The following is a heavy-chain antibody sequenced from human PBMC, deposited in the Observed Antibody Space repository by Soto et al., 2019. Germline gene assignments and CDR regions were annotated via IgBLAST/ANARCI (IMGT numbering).Heavy chain of an antibody. CDR2: IWYDGSNK. D-gene: IGHD3-3*01. J-gene: IGHJ6*02. Sequence: GGYLRLSCAASGFTFSSYGMHWVRQAPGKGLEWVAVIWYDGSNKYYADSVKGRFTISRDNSKNTLYLQMNSLRAEDTAVYYCARGRGFWSGSLEVHYYYYGMDVWGQGTSVTVSS. CDR1: GFTFSSYG. V-gene: IGHV3-33*01. CDR3: ARGRGFWSGSLEVHYYYYGMDV.